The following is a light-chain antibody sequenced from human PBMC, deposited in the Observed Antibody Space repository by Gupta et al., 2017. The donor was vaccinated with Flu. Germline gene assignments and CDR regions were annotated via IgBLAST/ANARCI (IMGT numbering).Light chain of an antibody. CDR2: NTN. Sequence: QTVVTQAPSLTVSPGGTVTLTCASSTEAVTSGYYPNWFQQKPGQPPRVLIYNTNNKRSWTPARFSGSLLGGKAALTLSGAQPEDEAEYYCLLYYGGTGVFGGGTKLTVL. J-gene: IGLJ3*02. CDR3: LLYYGGTGV. CDR1: TEAVTSGYY. V-gene: IGLV7-43*01.